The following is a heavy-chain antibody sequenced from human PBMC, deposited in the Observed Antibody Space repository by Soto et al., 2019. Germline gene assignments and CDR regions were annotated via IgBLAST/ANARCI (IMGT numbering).Heavy chain of an antibody. D-gene: IGHD6-19*01. CDR1: GGSVSITTYY. V-gene: IGHV4-39*01. Sequence: PSETLSLTCTVSGGSVSITTYYWGWVRQPPGKGLEWIGSIYYSGSTYYNPSLKSRLTISVDTSENQFSLKLSSVSAADTAVYYCARHGQLYNSGWYLNWFDPWGQGTLVTVSS. CDR2: IYYSGST. CDR3: ARHGQLYNSGWYLNWFDP. J-gene: IGHJ5*02.